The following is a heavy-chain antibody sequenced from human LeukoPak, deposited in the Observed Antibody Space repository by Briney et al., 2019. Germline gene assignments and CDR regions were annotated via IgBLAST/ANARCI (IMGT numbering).Heavy chain of an antibody. V-gene: IGHV3-21*01. D-gene: IGHD1-1*01. CDR1: GFTFSSYS. CDR3: ARDPYNGAYSEGYYYYYMDV. CDR2: ISSSSSYI. J-gene: IGHJ6*03. Sequence: GGSLRLSCAASGFTFSSYSMNWVRQAPGKGLEWVATISSSSSYIYYADSVKGRFTISRDNAKNSLYLQMNSLRVEDTAVYYCARDPYNGAYSEGYYYYYMDVWGKGTTVTVSS.